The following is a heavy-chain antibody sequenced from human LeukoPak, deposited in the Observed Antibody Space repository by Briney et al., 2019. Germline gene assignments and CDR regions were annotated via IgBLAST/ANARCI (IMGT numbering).Heavy chain of an antibody. V-gene: IGHV3-30*18. J-gene: IGHJ4*02. CDR2: VSFDGSNK. CDR3: AKDQVPATVTTPDY. CDR1: GFTFSTYV. D-gene: IGHD4-17*01. Sequence: GGSLRLSCAASGFTFSTYVMHWVRQAPGKGLEWVAIVSFDGSNKFYADPVKGRFTISRDNSKNTLYLQMNSLRVEDTAVYYCAKDQVPATVTTPDYWGQGTLVTVSS.